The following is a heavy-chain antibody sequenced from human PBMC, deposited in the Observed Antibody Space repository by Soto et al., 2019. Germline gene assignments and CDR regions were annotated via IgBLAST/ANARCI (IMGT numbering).Heavy chain of an antibody. Sequence: GGSLRLSCTASGFTFGDYAMSWFRQAPGKGLEWVGFIRSKAYGGTTEYAASVKGRFTISRDDSKSIAYLQMNSLKTEDTAVYYCTRDAQWELLWAYAFDIWGQGTMVTVSS. CDR2: IRSKAYGGTT. CDR3: TRDAQWELLWAYAFDI. J-gene: IGHJ3*02. D-gene: IGHD1-26*01. CDR1: GFTFGDYA. V-gene: IGHV3-49*03.